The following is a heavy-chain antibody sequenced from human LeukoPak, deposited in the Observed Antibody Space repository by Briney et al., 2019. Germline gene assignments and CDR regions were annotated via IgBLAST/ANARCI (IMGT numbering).Heavy chain of an antibody. V-gene: IGHV3-49*04. D-gene: IGHD2-8*01. CDR3: TRGIIGLRGFDY. CDR2: IRSRAYGGTT. J-gene: IGHJ4*02. CDR1: GFTFGDYA. Sequence: GGSLRLSCTASGFTFGDYAMSWVRQAPGKGLEWVGFIRSRAYGGTTENAASVKGRFAISRDDSKSIAYLQMNSLKTEDTAVYYCTRGIIGLRGFDYWGQGTLVTVSS.